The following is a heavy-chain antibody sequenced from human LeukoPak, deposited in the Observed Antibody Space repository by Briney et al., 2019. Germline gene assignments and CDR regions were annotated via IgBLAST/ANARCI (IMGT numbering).Heavy chain of an antibody. Sequence: KPGGSLRLSCAASGFSFSTYSMNWVRQAPGKGLVWVSSISSTGLYMFYADSVKGRFTISRDNAGNSLYLQMNSLRAEDTAVYYCAIEKVYSSLRQVDYWSQGTLVTVSS. CDR3: AIEKVYSSLRQVDY. CDR2: ISSTGLYM. D-gene: IGHD6-13*01. V-gene: IGHV3-21*01. CDR1: GFSFSTYS. J-gene: IGHJ4*02.